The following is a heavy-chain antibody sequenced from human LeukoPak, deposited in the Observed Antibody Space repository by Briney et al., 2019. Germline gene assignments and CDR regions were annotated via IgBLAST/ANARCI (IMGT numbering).Heavy chain of an antibody. CDR2: IDSDGSGT. D-gene: IGHD4-23*01. CDR1: GFTFSSYW. CDR3: ARIFGGNSFPNYYSDY. J-gene: IGHJ4*02. Sequence: GGSLRLSCAASGFTFSSYWMHWVRQAPGKGLVWVSRIDSDGSGTSYADSVKGRFTISRDNAENTLYLQMNSLRAEDTAVYYCARIFGGNSFPNYYSDYWGQGTLVTVSS. V-gene: IGHV3-74*01.